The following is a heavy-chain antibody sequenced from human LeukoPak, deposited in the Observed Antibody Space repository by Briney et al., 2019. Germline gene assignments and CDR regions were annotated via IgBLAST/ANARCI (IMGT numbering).Heavy chain of an antibody. CDR2: IIPIFGTA. CDR3: ARRAGEQQPGYYYYYMDV. J-gene: IGHJ6*03. CDR1: GYTFTSYD. V-gene: IGHV1-69*13. D-gene: IGHD6-13*01. Sequence: SVKVSCKASGYTFTSYDINWVRQAPGQGLEWMGGIIPIFGTANYAQKFQGRVTITADESTSTAYMELSSLRSEDTAVYYCARRAGEQQPGYYYYYMDVWGKGTTVTVSS.